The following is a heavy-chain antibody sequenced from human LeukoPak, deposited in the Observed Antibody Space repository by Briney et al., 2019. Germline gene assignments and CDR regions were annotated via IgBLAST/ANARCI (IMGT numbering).Heavy chain of an antibody. CDR1: GYTFTDNY. CDR3: ARDENPYYDFWSGYSPSYYFDY. J-gene: IGHJ4*02. D-gene: IGHD3-3*01. CDR2: INPNSGGT. Sequence: ASVKVSCKASGYTFTDNYIQWVRQAPGQGLEWMGWINPNSGGTNSAQKFQGRVTMTRDTSTSTVYMELSSLRSEDTAVYYCARDENPYYDFWSGYSPSYYFDYWGQGTLVTVSS. V-gene: IGHV1-2*02.